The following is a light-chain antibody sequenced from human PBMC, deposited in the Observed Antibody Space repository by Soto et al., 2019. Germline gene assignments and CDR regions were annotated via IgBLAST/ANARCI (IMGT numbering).Light chain of an antibody. Sequence: ETVLTQSPGTLSLSPGETATLSCRASQSVISDYLAWYQQKPDQAPRLVIYGASGRAAGIPDRFNGSGSGTDLTLTISRLEPEDFAMYYCQQYGSSVFTFGQGTRLEIK. CDR3: QQYGSSVFT. J-gene: IGKJ5*01. V-gene: IGKV3-20*01. CDR2: GAS. CDR1: QSVISDY.